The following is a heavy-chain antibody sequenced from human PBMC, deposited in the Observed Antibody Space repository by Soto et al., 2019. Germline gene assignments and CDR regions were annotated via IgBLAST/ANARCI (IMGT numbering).Heavy chain of an antibody. V-gene: IGHV4-38-2*01. J-gene: IGHJ4*02. CDR1: GDSISSGYH. Sequence: SETLSLTCAVSGDSISSGYHWACIRQPPGKGLEWVAKIYHSVSTYYNPSLTSRVTISVDTSKNQFSLKLSSVTAADTAVYYCARLQDQLRDDFDYWGQGTLVTVSS. CDR2: IYHSVST. CDR3: ARLQDQLRDDFDY. D-gene: IGHD6-6*01.